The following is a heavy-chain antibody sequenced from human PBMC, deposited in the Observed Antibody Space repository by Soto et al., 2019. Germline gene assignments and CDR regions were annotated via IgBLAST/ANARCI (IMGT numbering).Heavy chain of an antibody. CDR2: ISAYNGKT. J-gene: IGHJ6*02. Sequence: ASVKVSCKASGYTFTTYGISWVRQAPGQGLEWVGWISAYNGKTNYAQKFQGRVTMTTDTSTSTAYMELRSLTSDDTAVYYCAREGYCGGGSCYSRQAYYYYGRDVWGQGTTVTVSS. CDR3: AREGYCGGGSCYSRQAYYYYGRDV. V-gene: IGHV1-18*01. D-gene: IGHD2-15*01. CDR1: GYTFTTYG.